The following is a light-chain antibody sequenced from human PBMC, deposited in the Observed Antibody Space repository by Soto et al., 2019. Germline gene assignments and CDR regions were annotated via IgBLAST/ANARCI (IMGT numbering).Light chain of an antibody. J-gene: IGKJ1*01. Sequence: DMVLTQSPCTLSLSPGETATLSCTARQSVSNSFLSWYQQKPGQAPRHLIYRASNRATAIPDRFSGSGSGTDFTLTISRLEPEDLAVYYCQQYVTPPWAFGQGTKVEIE. CDR2: RAS. CDR1: QSVSNSF. CDR3: QQYVTPPWA. V-gene: IGKV3-20*01.